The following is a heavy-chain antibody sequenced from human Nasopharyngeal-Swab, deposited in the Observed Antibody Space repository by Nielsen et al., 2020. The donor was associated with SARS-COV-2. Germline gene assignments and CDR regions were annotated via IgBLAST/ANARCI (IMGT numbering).Heavy chain of an antibody. CDR3: ARGDSSGYYVYDHYYFDY. CDR1: GFTFSSYS. J-gene: IGHJ4*02. V-gene: IGHV3-48*04. Sequence: GESLKISCVASGFTFSSYSMNWVRQAPGKGLEWVSYISSSSSTIYYADSVKGRFTISRDNAKNSLYLQMNSLRAEDTAVYYCARGDSSGYYVYDHYYFDYWGQGTLVTVSS. CDR2: ISSSSSTI. D-gene: IGHD3-22*01.